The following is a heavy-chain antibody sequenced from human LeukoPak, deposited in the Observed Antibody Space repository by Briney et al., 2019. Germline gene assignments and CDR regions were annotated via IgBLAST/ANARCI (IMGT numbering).Heavy chain of an antibody. Sequence: PPASVKVSCKASGYTFTSYYIHWVRQAPGQGLEWMGIINPSGGNTNYLQKFQGRVTMTRDTSTSTVYMELSSLRSEDTAVYYCARGLGSSSYYAPWGQGTLVTVSS. CDR3: ARGLGSSSYYAP. CDR1: GYTFTSYY. D-gene: IGHD3-22*01. V-gene: IGHV1-46*01. J-gene: IGHJ5*02. CDR2: INPSGGNT.